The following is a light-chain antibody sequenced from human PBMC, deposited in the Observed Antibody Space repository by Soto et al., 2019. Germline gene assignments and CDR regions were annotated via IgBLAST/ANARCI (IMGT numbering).Light chain of an antibody. CDR1: QNIRSNY. J-gene: IGKJ4*01. CDR3: QQYGYSPLT. Sequence: VMTHSPATLSVSPLYTSTLSSGSSQNIRSNYVAWYQQKPGQAPRLLIFGSSSTATGIPDRFSASGSGTDFTLTISRLEPEDFAVYYCQQYGYSPLTFGGGTKVDIK. V-gene: IGKV3-20*01. CDR2: GSS.